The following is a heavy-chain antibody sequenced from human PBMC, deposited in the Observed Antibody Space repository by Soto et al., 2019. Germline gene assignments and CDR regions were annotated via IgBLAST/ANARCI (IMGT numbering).Heavy chain of an antibody. CDR3: ARALRYDFWSDYPYYYYYGMDV. V-gene: IGHV3-74*01. D-gene: IGHD3-3*01. J-gene: IGHJ6*02. CDR1: GFTFSSYW. CDR2: INSDGSST. Sequence: GGSLRLSCAASGFTFSSYWMHWVRQAPGKGLVWVSRINSDGSSTSYADSVKGRFTISRDNAKNTLYLQMNSLRAEDTAVYYCARALRYDFWSDYPYYYYYGMDVWSQGTTVTVSS.